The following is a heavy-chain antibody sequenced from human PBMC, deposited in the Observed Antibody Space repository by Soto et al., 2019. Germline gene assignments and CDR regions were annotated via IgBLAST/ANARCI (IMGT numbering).Heavy chain of an antibody. Sequence: SETLSLTCTVSGGSTSRYHWSLIRQPPGKGLEWIGYIYYSGITNYNPSLKSRVTISVDTSKNQFSLKLSSVTAADTAVYYCARYKSIYYYGMDVWGQGTTVT. CDR1: GGSTSRYH. CDR2: IYYSGIT. J-gene: IGHJ6*02. D-gene: IGHD1-20*01. CDR3: ARYKSIYYYGMDV. V-gene: IGHV4-59*01.